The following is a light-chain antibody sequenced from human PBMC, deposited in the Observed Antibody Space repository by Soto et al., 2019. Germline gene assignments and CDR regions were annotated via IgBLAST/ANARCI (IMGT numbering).Light chain of an antibody. CDR1: QGISNY. Sequence: DIQMTQSPSSLSASVGDRVTITCRASQGISNYLAWYQQKPGKVPKLLIYAASTLQSGVPSRFSGSGSGTDFTLTISSLQPEDVATYYWQKYNSAPPYTFGQGTKLEIK. CDR2: AAS. CDR3: QKYNSAPPYT. J-gene: IGKJ2*01. V-gene: IGKV1-27*01.